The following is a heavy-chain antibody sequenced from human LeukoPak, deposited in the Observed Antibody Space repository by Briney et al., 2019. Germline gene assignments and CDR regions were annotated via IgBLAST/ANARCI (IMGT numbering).Heavy chain of an antibody. CDR2: INHSGSP. J-gene: IGHJ4*02. V-gene: IGHV4-34*01. CDR1: GGSFSGYF. Sequence: SETLSLTCAVYGGSFSGYFWSWIRQSPEKGLEWIGDINHSGSPDYNPSLKSRVTTSVDTSRNQFSLRLSSVTAADTAVYYCVREREQRNKRQYATGYDYWGQGTLVTVSS. CDR3: VREREQRNKRQYATGYDY. D-gene: IGHD1/OR15-1a*01.